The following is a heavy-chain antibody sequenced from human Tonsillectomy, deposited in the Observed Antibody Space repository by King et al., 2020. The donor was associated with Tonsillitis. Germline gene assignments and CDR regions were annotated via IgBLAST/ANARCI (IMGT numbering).Heavy chain of an antibody. CDR1: GFSFTDAW. CDR3: QAVGTLHPDDAFDI. CDR2: IKSKADGGTS. Sequence: VQLVESGGGLVKPGGSLRLSCTASGFSFTDAWMNWVRQAPGKGLEWVGRIKSKADGGTSDYAAPVKGRFTISGDDSKNTLYLQMNSLKIEDTAVYYCQAVGTLHPDDAFDIWGQGTMVTVSS. J-gene: IGHJ3*02. D-gene: IGHD6-13*01. V-gene: IGHV3-15*07.